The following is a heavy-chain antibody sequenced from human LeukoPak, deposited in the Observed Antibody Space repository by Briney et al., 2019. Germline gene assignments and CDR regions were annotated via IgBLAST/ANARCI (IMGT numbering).Heavy chain of an antibody. CDR1: GFTFNTHR. D-gene: IGHD4-23*01. Sequence: PGGSLRLSCAASGFTFNTHRMHWVRQAPGKGLEWVSSISGTSTYIHYADSVRGRFTISRDNAKNSLYLQINSLRAEDTAVYFCARDRGFVGVFYSGTDVWGQGTTITVSS. J-gene: IGHJ6*02. V-gene: IGHV3-21*01. CDR2: ISGTSTYI. CDR3: ARDRGFVGVFYSGTDV.